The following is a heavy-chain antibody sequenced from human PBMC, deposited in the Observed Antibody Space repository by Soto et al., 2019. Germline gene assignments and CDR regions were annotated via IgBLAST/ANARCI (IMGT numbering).Heavy chain of an antibody. CDR1: GGTFSSYA. CDR3: ARAKSQGTVTTFAFDI. CDR2: IIPIFGTA. Sequence: SVKVSCKASGGTFSSYAISWVRQAPGQGLEWMGGIIPIFGTANYAQKFQGRVTITADESTSTAYMELGSLRSEDTAVYYCARAKSQGTVTTFAFDIWGQGTMVTVPS. J-gene: IGHJ3*02. D-gene: IGHD4-17*01. V-gene: IGHV1-69*13.